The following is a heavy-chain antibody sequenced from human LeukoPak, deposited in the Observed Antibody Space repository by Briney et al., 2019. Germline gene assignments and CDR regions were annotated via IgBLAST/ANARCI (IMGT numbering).Heavy chain of an antibody. J-gene: IGHJ4*02. Sequence: GASVKVSCKVSGYTLTELSMHWVRQAPGKGFEWMGGFDPEDGETIYAQKFQGRVTMTEDTSTDTAYMELSSLRSEDTAVYYCATWGYCSGGSCYPYYFDYWGQGTLVTVSS. CDR3: ATWGYCSGGSCYPYYFDY. D-gene: IGHD2-15*01. CDR1: GYTLTELS. V-gene: IGHV1-24*01. CDR2: FDPEDGET.